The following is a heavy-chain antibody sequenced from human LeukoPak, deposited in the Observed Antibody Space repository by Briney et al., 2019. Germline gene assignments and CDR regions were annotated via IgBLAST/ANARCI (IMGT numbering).Heavy chain of an antibody. CDR3: GRDRHWNQGNFDY. CDR2: INPNNGGT. J-gene: IGHJ4*02. V-gene: IGHV1-2*02. CDR1: GYTFPDYF. Sequence: ASVKVSCKASGYTFPDYFMHWVRQAPGQGLEWMGWINPNNGGTNSAQKFQGRVTMTRDTSIGTAYMELNRLTYDDTAVYYCGRDRHWNQGNFDYWGQGTLVTVSS. D-gene: IGHD1-1*01.